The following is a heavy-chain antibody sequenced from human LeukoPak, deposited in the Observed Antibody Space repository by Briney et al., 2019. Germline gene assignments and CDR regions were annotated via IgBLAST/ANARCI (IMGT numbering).Heavy chain of an antibody. CDR2: ISAYNGNT. V-gene: IGHV1-18*01. CDR3: ARALDCSSTSCYLRYFDWLSPRGAFDI. D-gene: IGHD2-2*01. J-gene: IGHJ3*02. Sequence: ASVKVSCKASGYTFTSYGISWVRQAPGQGLEWMGWISAYNGNTNYAQKLQGRVTMTTDTSTSTAYMELRGLRSDDTAVYYCARALDCSSTSCYLRYFDWLSPRGAFDIWGQGTMVTVSS. CDR1: GYTFTSYG.